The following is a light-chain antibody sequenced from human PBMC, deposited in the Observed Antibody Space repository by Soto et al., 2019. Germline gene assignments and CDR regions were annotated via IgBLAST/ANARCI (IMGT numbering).Light chain of an antibody. Sequence: QSALTQPASVSGSPGQSITISCTGTRSDVGSYNLVSWYQQYPGKAPKLMIYEVTKRPSGVSNRFSGSKSGNAASLTISGLQAEDEADYHCCSYAGSDTVVFGGGTKLTVL. CDR1: RSDVGSYNL. CDR3: CSYAGSDTVV. V-gene: IGLV2-23*02. J-gene: IGLJ2*01. CDR2: EVT.